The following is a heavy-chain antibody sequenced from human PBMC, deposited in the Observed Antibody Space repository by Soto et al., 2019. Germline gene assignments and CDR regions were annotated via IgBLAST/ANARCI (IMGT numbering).Heavy chain of an antibody. J-gene: IGHJ4*02. D-gene: IGHD2-15*01. V-gene: IGHV4-30-4*01. CDR3: ARARGARYFDY. CDR1: GGSISSGDYY. CDR2: IYYSGST. Sequence: QVQLQESGPGLVKPSQTLSLTCTVSGGSISSGDYYWSWMRQPPGKGLEWIGYIYYSGSTDYNPSLKSRVTISVDTSKNQFSLKLSSVTAADSAVYYCARARGARYFDYWGQGTLVTVSS.